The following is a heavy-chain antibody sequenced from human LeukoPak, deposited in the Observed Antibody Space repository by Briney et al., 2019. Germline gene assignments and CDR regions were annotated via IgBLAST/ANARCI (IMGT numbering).Heavy chain of an antibody. CDR1: GYTFTSYD. J-gene: IGHJ6*03. D-gene: IGHD1-1*01. CDR2: MNPNSGNT. V-gene: IGHV1-8*03. CDR3: AGGRSPGTSMEYYYYMDV. Sequence: ASVQVSCKASGYTFTSYDINWVRQATGQGLEWMGWMNPNSGNTGYAQKFQGRVTITRNTSISTAYMELSSLRSEDTAVYYCAGGRSPGTSMEYYYYMDVWGKGTTVTVSS.